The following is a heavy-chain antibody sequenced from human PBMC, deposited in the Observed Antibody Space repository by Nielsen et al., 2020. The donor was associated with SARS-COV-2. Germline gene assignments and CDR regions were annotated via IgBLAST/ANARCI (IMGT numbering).Heavy chain of an antibody. CDR3: ARERCSSASCYDGMDV. D-gene: IGHD2-2*01. J-gene: IGHJ6*02. V-gene: IGHV1-18*01. CDR2: ISAYNGNT. CDR1: GYTFTSYA. Sequence: ASAKVSCKASGYTFTSYAMHWVRQAPGQRLEWMGWISAYNGNTNYVQKLQGRVTMTTDTSTSTAYMELRSLRADDTAVYYCARERCSSASCYDGMDVWGQGTTVTVSS.